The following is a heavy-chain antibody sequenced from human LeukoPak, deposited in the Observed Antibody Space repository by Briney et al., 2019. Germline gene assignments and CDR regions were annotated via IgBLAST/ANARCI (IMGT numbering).Heavy chain of an antibody. CDR3: AREERYNWNDGDAFDI. J-gene: IGHJ3*02. Sequence: ASVKVSCKASGYTFTSYYMHWVRQAPGQGLEWMGIINPSGGSTSYAQKFQGRVTMTRDTSTSTVYMELSSLRSEDTAVYYCAREERYNWNDGDAFDIWGQETMVTVSS. CDR2: INPSGGST. CDR1: GYTFTSYY. V-gene: IGHV1-46*01. D-gene: IGHD1-1*01.